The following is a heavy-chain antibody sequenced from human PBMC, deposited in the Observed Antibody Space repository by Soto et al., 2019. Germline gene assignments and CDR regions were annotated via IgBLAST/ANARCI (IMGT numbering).Heavy chain of an antibody. D-gene: IGHD6-6*01. CDR2: IIPIFGTA. CDR1: GYTFTSYG. J-gene: IGHJ6*02. CDR3: ARDSSSSSWGGYYYYGMDV. V-gene: IGHV1-69*13. Sequence: SVKVSCKASGYTFTSYGISWVRQAPGQGLEWMGGIIPIFGTANYAQKFQGRVTITADESTSTAYMELSSLRSEDTAVYYCARDSSSSSWGGYYYYGMDVWGQGTTVTVSS.